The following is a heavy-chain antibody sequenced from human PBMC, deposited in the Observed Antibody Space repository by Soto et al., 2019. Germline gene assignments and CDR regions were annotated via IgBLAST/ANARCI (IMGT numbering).Heavy chain of an antibody. V-gene: IGHV1-8*01. CDR3: PRQEKGGYYDCSAFNNAFDR. CDR1: GYTFTSYD. Sequence: ASVKVSCKASGYTFTSYDINWVRQATGQGLERMGWMNPNSGNTGYAQKFQGRVTMTRNTSISTAYMELSSLRSEDTALYYCPRQEKGGYYDCSAFNNAFDRWGQ. CDR2: MNPNSGNT. J-gene: IGHJ5*02. D-gene: IGHD3-22*01.